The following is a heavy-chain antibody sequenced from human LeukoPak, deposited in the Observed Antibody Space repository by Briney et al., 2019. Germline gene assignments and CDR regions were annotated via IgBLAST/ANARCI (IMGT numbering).Heavy chain of an antibody. Sequence: SETLSLTCAVYGGSFSGYYWSWFRQPPGKGLEWIGEINHSGSTNYNPSPTSRVTISVDTSKNQSTLKLSSVTAADTAVYYCARGLRITGTDYWGQGTLVTVSS. CDR1: GGSFSGYY. CDR2: INHSGST. J-gene: IGHJ4*02. CDR3: ARGLRITGTDY. D-gene: IGHD1-20*01. V-gene: IGHV4-34*01.